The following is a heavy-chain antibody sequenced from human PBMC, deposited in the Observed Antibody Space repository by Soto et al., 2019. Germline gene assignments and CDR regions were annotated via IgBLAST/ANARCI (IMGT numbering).Heavy chain of an antibody. Sequence: PGGSLRLSCAASGFTFSGYSMNWVRQAPGKGLEWASFIGKSGTNKYYADSVKGRFTISRDNARNSLYLQMNSLRAEDTAVYYCARDKDTAMASDAFDIWGQGTMVTVSS. J-gene: IGHJ3*02. V-gene: IGHV3-21*01. CDR1: GFTFSGYS. D-gene: IGHD5-18*01. CDR2: IGKSGTNK. CDR3: ARDKDTAMASDAFDI.